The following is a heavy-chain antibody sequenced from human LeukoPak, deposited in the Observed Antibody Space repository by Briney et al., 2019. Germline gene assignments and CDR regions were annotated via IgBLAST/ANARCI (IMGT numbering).Heavy chain of an antibody. CDR3: ARGVVVTAIHPYYFDY. D-gene: IGHD2-21*02. V-gene: IGHV4-59*01. Sequence: SETLSLTCAVYGGSFSGYYWSWIRQPPGKGLEWIGYIYYSGSTNYNPSLKSRVTISVDTSKNQFSLKLSSVTAADTAVYYCARGVVVTAIHPYYFDYWGQGTLVTVSS. CDR1: GGSFSGYY. CDR2: IYYSGST. J-gene: IGHJ4*02.